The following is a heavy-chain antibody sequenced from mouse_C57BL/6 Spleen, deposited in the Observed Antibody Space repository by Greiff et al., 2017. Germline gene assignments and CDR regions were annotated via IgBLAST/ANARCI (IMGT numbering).Heavy chain of an antibody. J-gene: IGHJ2*01. CDR3: ARILLPPDY. CDR1: GYTFTSYW. D-gene: IGHD1-1*01. Sequence: VQLQQPGAELVRPGTSVKLSCKASGYTFTSYWMHWVKQRPGQGLEWIGVIDPSDSYTNYNQKFKGKATLTVDTSSSTAYMQLSSLTSEDSAVYYCARILLPPDYWGQGTTLTVSS. CDR2: IDPSDSYT. V-gene: IGHV1-59*01.